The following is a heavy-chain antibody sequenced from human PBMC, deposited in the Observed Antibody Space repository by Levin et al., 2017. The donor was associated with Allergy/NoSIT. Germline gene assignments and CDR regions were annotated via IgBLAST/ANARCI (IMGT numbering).Heavy chain of an antibody. V-gene: IGHV4-34*01. D-gene: IGHD3-22*01. CDR1: GGSFSGYY. J-gene: IGHJ5*02. CDR3: ARISKITMIPAANWFDP. CDR2: INHSGST. Sequence: PSETLSLTCAVYGGSFSGYYWSWIRQPPGKGLEWIGEINHSGSTNYNPSLKSRVTISVDTSKNQFSLKLSSVTAADTAVYYCARISKITMIPAANWFDPWGQGTLVTVSS.